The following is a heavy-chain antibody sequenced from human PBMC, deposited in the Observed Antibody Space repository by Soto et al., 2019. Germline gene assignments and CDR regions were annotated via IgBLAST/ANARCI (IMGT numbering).Heavy chain of an antibody. Sequence: QVQLVQSGAEVKKPGSSVMVSCKASGDTISPYSISWVRQAPGLGLEWMGGIIPVFGKTNYAQRFQGRVAITADRSTSTVYLEVTSLRSDDTAVYYCAREPGITGSVGKYFDYWGQGTLITVSS. CDR1: GDTISPYS. CDR3: AREPGITGSVGKYFDY. CDR2: IIPVFGKT. V-gene: IGHV1-69*06. J-gene: IGHJ4*02. D-gene: IGHD1-20*01.